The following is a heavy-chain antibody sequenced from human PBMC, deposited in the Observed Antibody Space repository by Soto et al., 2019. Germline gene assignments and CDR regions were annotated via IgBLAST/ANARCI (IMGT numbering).Heavy chain of an antibody. J-gene: IGHJ5*02. Sequence: NPSETLSLTCGVYGGSFRNYYWIWVRQPPGKGLEWIGEVNHSGEATYNPSLQSRVSISLDTSNNHFSLKMTSVTAADTAIYFCAREERFPRYWFDPWGQGTQVTVSS. CDR2: VNHSGEA. V-gene: IGHV4-34*01. CDR3: AREERFPRYWFDP. CDR1: GGSFRNYY. D-gene: IGHD3-10*01.